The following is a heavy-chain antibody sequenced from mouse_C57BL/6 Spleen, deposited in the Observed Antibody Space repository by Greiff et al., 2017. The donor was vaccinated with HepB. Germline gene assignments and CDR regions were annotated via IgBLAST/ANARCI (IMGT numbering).Heavy chain of an antibody. CDR3: TTLIYYGSDY. CDR1: GFNIKDDY. Sequence: EVKLMESGAELVRPGASVKLSCTASGFNIKDDYMHWVKQRPEQGLEWIGWIDPENGDTEYASKFQGKATITADTSSNTAYLQLSSLTSEDTAVYYCTTLIYYGSDYWGQGTTLTVSS. J-gene: IGHJ2*01. D-gene: IGHD1-1*01. CDR2: IDPENGDT. V-gene: IGHV14-4*01.